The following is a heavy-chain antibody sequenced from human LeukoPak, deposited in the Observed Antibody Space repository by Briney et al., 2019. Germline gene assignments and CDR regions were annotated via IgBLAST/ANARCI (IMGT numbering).Heavy chain of an antibody. CDR2: IYYSGST. V-gene: IGHV4-39*01. J-gene: IGHJ3*02. CDR1: GGSISSSSYY. CDR3: ATLSYYYDSSGYPFDI. D-gene: IGHD3-22*01. Sequence: PSETLSLTCTVSGGSISSSSYYWGWLRQPPGKGLEWIGSIYYSGSTYYNPSLKSRVTISVDTSKNQFSLKLSSVTAADTAVYYCATLSYYYDSSGYPFDIWGQGTMVTVSS.